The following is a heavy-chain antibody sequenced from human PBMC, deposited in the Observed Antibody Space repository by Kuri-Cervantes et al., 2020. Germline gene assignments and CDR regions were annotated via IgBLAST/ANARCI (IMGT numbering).Heavy chain of an antibody. Sequence: GGSLRLSCAASGFTFSSYSMNWVRQAPGKGLEWVSSISSSSNYIYYADSVKGRFTISRDNSKNTLYLQMNSLRAEDTAVYYCARDEGGISLAIGMDVWGQGTTVTVSS. CDR2: ISSSSNYI. CDR3: ARDEGGISLAIGMDV. V-gene: IGHV3-21*01. CDR1: GFTFSSYS. J-gene: IGHJ6*02. D-gene: IGHD2-2*02.